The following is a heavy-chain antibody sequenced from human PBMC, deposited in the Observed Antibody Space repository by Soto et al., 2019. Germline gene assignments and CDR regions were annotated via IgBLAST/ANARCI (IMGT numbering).Heavy chain of an antibody. CDR1: GFTFSSYR. Sequence: PGGALRLSCVASGFTFSSYRMNCVRQATGKGLERVSYISSSSSTIYYADSLKGRFTISRDNAKNSLYLQMNSLRAEDTAVYYCARHPERIAQIGWFDPWGQGTLVTVSS. D-gene: IGHD6-13*01. V-gene: IGHV3-48*01. CDR2: ISSSSSTI. CDR3: ARHPERIAQIGWFDP. J-gene: IGHJ5*02.